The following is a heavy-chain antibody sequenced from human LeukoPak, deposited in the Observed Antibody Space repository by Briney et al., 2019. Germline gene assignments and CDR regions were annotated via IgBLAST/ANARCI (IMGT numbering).Heavy chain of an antibody. CDR2: ISPNSGDT. V-gene: IGHV1-2*06. D-gene: IGHD2-2*01. CDR3: ARDYCSSTSCLFDY. Sequence: GASVKVSCKASGYTFTGYHMHWVRQAPGQGLEWMGRISPNSGDTNYAQKFQGRVTMTRDTSISTAYMELSRLGSDDTAVYYCARDYCSSTSCLFDYWGQGTLVTVSS. CDR1: GYTFTGYH. J-gene: IGHJ4*02.